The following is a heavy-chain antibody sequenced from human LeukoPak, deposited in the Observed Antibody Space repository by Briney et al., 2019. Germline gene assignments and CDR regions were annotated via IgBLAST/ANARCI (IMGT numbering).Heavy chain of an antibody. J-gene: IGHJ4*02. CDR3: ARDVYSSSWYPELFDY. CDR2: INPNSGGT. D-gene: IGHD6-13*01. CDR1: GYTFTGYY. Sequence: GASVKVSCKASGYTFTGYYMHWVRQAPGQGLEWMGWINPNSGGTNYAQKFQGRVTMTRDTSISTAYMELSRLRSDDTAVYYCARDVYSSSWYPELFDYWGQGTLVTVSS. V-gene: IGHV1-2*02.